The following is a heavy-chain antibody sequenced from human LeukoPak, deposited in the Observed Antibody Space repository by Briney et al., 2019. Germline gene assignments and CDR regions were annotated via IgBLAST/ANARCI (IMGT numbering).Heavy chain of an antibody. CDR2: IYYSGST. J-gene: IGHJ2*01. Sequence: SETLSLTCTVSGGSISSSSYYWGWIRQPPGKGLEWIGSIYYSGSTYYNPSLKSRVTISVDTSKNQFSLKLSSVTAADTAVYYCGCKPASDWYFDLWGRGTLVTVSS. D-gene: IGHD4/OR15-4a*01. CDR3: GCKPASDWYFDL. CDR1: GGSISSSSYY. V-gene: IGHV4-39*07.